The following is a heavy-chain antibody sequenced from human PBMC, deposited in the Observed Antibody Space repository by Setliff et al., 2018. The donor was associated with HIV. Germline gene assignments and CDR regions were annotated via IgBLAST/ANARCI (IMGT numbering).Heavy chain of an antibody. CDR3: ARNQGDASGWYAGDY. J-gene: IGHJ4*01. CDR1: GYTFTSYP. D-gene: IGHD6-19*01. Sequence: ASVKVSCKASGYTFTSYPMHRVRQAPGQGLKWMGVINTSGGSAGYAEKFRGRVTMTRDTSTNTVYMDLRNLRSEDTAVYYCARNQGDASGWYAGDYWGHGTLVTVSS. CDR2: INTSGGSA. V-gene: IGHV1-46*01.